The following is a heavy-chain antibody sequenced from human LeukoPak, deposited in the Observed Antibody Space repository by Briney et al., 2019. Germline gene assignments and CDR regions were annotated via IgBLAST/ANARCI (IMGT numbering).Heavy chain of an antibody. CDR3: AKHPVVGAFDI. J-gene: IGHJ3*02. CDR2: INSDGSST. V-gene: IGHV3-74*01. CDR1: GFTFSSYW. Sequence: PGGSLRLSCAASGFTFSSYWMHWVRQAPGKGLVWVSRINSDGSSTSYADSVKGRFTISRDNAKNTLYLQMNSLRAEDTAVYYCAKHPVVGAFDIWGQGTMVTVSS. D-gene: IGHD2-21*01.